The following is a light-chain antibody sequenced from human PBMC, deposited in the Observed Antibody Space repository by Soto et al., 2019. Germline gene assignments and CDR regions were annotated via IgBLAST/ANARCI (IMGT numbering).Light chain of an antibody. CDR1: TGAVTTGYY. Sequence: QAVVTQEPSLTVSPGGTVTLTCASSTGAVTTGYYPNGFQQKPGQAPRALIYSTNNTYSWTPARFAGSLLGGKAALTLSGLQPEDEADYYCLLYYGGQLGVFGGGTKLTVL. J-gene: IGLJ2*01. CDR2: STN. CDR3: LLYYGGQLGV. V-gene: IGLV7-43*01.